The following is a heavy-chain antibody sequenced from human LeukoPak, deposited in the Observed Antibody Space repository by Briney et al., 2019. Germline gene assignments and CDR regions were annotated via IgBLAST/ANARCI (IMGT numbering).Heavy chain of an antibody. J-gene: IGHJ4*02. V-gene: IGHV4-4*07. D-gene: IGHD3-22*01. CDR2: IYTSGST. CDR3: ALGEYYYDGSGYFDY. CDR1: GGSISSYY. Sequence: SETLSLTCTVSGGSISSYYWSWIRQPAGKGLEWIGRIYTSGSTNYNPSLKSRVTMSVDTSKNQFSLKLSSVTAADTAVYYCALGEYYYDGSGYFDYWGQGTLVTVSS.